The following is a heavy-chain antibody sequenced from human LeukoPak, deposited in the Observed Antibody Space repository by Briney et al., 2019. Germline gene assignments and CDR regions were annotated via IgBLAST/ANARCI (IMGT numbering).Heavy chain of an antibody. CDR1: GYTFTSYG. D-gene: IGHD4-17*01. Sequence: GASVKVSCKASGYTFTSYGISWVRQAPGQGLEWMGWISAYNGNTNYAQKLQGRVTMTTDTSTSTAYMELRSLRSDDTAVYYCAREIMTTVTTGAFDIWGQGTMVTVSS. CDR2: ISAYNGNT. CDR3: AREIMTTVTTGAFDI. J-gene: IGHJ3*02. V-gene: IGHV1-18*01.